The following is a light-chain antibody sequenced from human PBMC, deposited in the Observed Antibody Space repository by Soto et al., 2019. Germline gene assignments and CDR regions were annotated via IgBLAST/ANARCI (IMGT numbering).Light chain of an antibody. CDR1: QTISSY. Sequence: EIVLTQSPGTLSLSPGERATLSCRASQTISSYLAWYQHKPGQAPRLLIYDASSRATDIPDRFSGSGSGTDFTLTIGRLEPEDFAVYYCQQDLSSPPYGFGQGTKLEIK. J-gene: IGKJ2*03. CDR3: QQDLSSPPYG. V-gene: IGKV3-20*01. CDR2: DAS.